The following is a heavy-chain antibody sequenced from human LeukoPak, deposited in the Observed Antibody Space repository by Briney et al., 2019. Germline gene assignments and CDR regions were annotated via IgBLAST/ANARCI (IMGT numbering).Heavy chain of an antibody. CDR1: GYSFTDYG. CDR2: ISADNGNT. Sequence: EASVKVSCKASGYSFTDYGIVWVRQAPDQGLEWIGWISADNGNTKSARDRVTMTRDISTTTAYLELGSLRSDDTAVYFCARGGYCHGGTCYSRRFDYWGQGTLVTVSS. J-gene: IGHJ4*02. D-gene: IGHD2-15*01. V-gene: IGHV1-18*01. CDR3: ARGGYCHGGTCYSRRFDY.